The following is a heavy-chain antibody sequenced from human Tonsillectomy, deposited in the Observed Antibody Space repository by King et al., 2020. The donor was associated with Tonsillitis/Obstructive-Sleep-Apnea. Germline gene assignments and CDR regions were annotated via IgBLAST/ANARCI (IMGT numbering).Heavy chain of an antibody. Sequence: VQLVESGGGLVQPGGSLRLSCAASGFTLSSYVMSWDRQAPGKGLEWVSAGSGCGSSTYYADFVKGRFTISTDNSKNTLYLQMNSLGAEDTAVYYFAKDIAAAYDSFDIWGQGTMVTVSS. D-gene: IGHD6-13*01. V-gene: IGHV3-23*04. J-gene: IGHJ3*02. CDR1: GFTLSSYV. CDR3: AKDIAAAYDSFDI. CDR2: GSGCGSST.